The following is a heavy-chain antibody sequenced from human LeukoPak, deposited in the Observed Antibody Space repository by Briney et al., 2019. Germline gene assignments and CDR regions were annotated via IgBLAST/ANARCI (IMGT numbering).Heavy chain of an antibody. V-gene: IGHV4-59*08. CDR3: ARYDSNRPFDY. D-gene: IGHD4-11*01. J-gene: IGHJ4*02. CDR1: GGSISSYY. CDR2: IYYSGST. Sequence: SETLSLTCTVSGGSISSYYGSWIRQPPGKGLEWIGYIYYSGSTNYNPSLKTRVTISVDTSKNHFSLKLSSVSAADTAVYYFARYDSNRPFDYWGQGTLVTVSS.